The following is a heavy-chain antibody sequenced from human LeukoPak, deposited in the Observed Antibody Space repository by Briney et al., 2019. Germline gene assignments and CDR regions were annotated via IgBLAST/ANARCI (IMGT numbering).Heavy chain of an antibody. D-gene: IGHD3-16*01. CDR3: ARDGRWGGYFDD. V-gene: IGHV3-7*05. J-gene: IGHJ4*02. CDR2: IKQDGSEK. CDR1: GFTFSGYW. Sequence: GGSLRLSCAASGFTFSGYWMSWVRQAPGKGLEWVANIKQDGSEKFYVDSVKGRFTIPRDNAKSSLYLQMNSLRAEDTAVYYCARDGRWGGYFDDWGQGTLATVSS.